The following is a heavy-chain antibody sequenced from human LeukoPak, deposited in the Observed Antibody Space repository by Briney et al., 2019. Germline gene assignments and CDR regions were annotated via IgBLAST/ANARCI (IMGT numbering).Heavy chain of an antibody. D-gene: IGHD2-2*01. CDR2: ISSSGSTI. Sequence: GGSLRLSCAASGFTFSDYYMSWIRQAPGKGLEWVSYISSSGSTIYYADSVKGRFTISRDNAKNSVSVQMNSLRAEDTAVYYCARGPYCDSTSCQSFFDYWGQGALVTVSS. CDR1: GFTFSDYY. V-gene: IGHV3-11*04. J-gene: IGHJ4*02. CDR3: ARGPYCDSTSCQSFFDY.